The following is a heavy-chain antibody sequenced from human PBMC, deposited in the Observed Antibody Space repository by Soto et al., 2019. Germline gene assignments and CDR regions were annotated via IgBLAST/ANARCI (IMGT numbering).Heavy chain of an antibody. D-gene: IGHD4-17*01. J-gene: IGHJ5*02. CDR2: ISSGGFTT. V-gene: IGHV3-11*01. Sequence: QVPLVESGGGLVKPGGSLRLSCAVSGFTFSDYYVTWIRQAPGKGLEWVSYISSGGFTTHYADSAKGRFTISRDDTKDSLYLQMNSLRADDTAVYYCARMPHHGDYGFSYWFDAWGQGTLVTVSS. CDR3: ARMPHHGDYGFSYWFDA. CDR1: GFTFSDYY.